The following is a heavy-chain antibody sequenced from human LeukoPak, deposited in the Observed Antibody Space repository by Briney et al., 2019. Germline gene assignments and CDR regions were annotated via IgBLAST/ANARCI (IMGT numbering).Heavy chain of an antibody. CDR3: AKAPSASSSWRRYFDY. J-gene: IGHJ4*02. CDR1: GFTFSSYA. CDR2: ISGSGGST. D-gene: IGHD6-13*01. Sequence: GGSLRLSCAASGFTFSSYAMSWVRQAPGKGLEWVSAISGSGGSTYYADSVKGRFTISRDNSKNTLYLQMNSLRAEDTAVYYCAKAPSASSSWRRYFDYWGQGALVTVSS. V-gene: IGHV3-23*01.